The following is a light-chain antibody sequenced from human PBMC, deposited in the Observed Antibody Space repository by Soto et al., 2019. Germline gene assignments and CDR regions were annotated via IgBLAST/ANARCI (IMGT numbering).Light chain of an antibody. CDR3: SSYTSSSTPHYV. V-gene: IGLV2-14*01. CDR2: EVS. Sequence: QSALTQPASVSGSPGQSITISCTGTSSEVGGYNYVSWYQQHPGKAPKLMIYEVSNRPSGVSNRFSGSKSGNTASLTISGLQAEDEADYYCSSYTSSSTPHYVFGTGTNLTVL. CDR1: SSEVGGYNY. J-gene: IGLJ1*01.